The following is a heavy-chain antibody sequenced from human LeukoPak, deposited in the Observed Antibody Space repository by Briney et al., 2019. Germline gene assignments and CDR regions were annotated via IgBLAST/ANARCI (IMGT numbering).Heavy chain of an antibody. D-gene: IGHD6-13*01. Sequence: GGSLRLSCAASGFTFDDYAMHWVRQAPGKGLEWVAVISYDGSNKYYADSVKGRFTISRDNSKNTLYLQMNSLRAEDTAVYYCARAPGYSSSYYFDYWGQGTLVTVSS. CDR3: ARAPGYSSSYYFDY. V-gene: IGHV3-30-3*01. CDR1: GFTFDDYA. CDR2: ISYDGSNK. J-gene: IGHJ4*02.